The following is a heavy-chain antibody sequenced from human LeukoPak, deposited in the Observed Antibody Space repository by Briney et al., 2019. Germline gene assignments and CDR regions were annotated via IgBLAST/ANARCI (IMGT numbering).Heavy chain of an antibody. V-gene: IGHV1-2*06. J-gene: IGHJ4*02. CDR3: ARPLVGCGSSGCTFDY. CDR1: GYTFSAYY. D-gene: IGHD2-2*01. Sequence: VASVKVACKASGYTFSAYYINWVRQAPGQGLEWIGRINPNSGGTNYAQKFQGRFTITRDTSINTVYMELNGLTSNDTALYFFARPLVGCGSSGCTFDYWGQGTLVTVSS. CDR2: INPNSGGT.